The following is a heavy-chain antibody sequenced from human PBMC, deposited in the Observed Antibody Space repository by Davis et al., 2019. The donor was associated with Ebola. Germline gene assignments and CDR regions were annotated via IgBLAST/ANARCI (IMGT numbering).Heavy chain of an antibody. Sequence: SETLSLTCTVSGGSISSHYWSWIRQPPGKGLEWIGYIYYSGSTNYNPSLKSRVTISVDTSKNQFSLKLSSVTAADTAVYYCARAGNYASPHHFDYWGQGSLVTVSS. CDR1: GGSISSHY. D-gene: IGHD1-7*01. CDR3: ARAGNYASPHHFDY. CDR2: IYYSGST. V-gene: IGHV4-59*11. J-gene: IGHJ4*02.